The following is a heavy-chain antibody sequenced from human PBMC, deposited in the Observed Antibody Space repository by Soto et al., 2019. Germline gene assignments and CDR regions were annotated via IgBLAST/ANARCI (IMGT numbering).Heavy chain of an antibody. V-gene: IGHV1-3*01. D-gene: IGHD2-21*01. CDR1: GYTFTSYT. Sequence: QVQLVQSGAEVKKPGASVKISCKASGYTFTSYTMNWVRQAPGQRLEWMGWINPDNGNTKSSQKIQDRVIITRDTSASTAYMDLSSLRSNDTAVYYCAIRIATGQLEPWGQGTLVPVSS. CDR2: INPDNGNT. CDR3: AIRIATGQLEP. J-gene: IGHJ5*02.